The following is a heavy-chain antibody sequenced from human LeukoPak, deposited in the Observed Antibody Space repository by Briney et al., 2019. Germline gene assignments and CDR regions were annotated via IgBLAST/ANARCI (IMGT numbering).Heavy chain of an antibody. CDR2: FDPEDGET. J-gene: IGHJ5*02. D-gene: IGHD3-3*01. Sequence: ASVKVSCKVSGYTLTELSMHWVRQAPGKGLEWMGGFDPEDGETIYAQKFQGRVTMTEDTSTDTAYMELSSLRSEDTAVYYCATDGLRFLEWLAWGQGTLVTVSS. CDR3: ATDGLRFLEWLA. CDR1: GYTLTELS. V-gene: IGHV1-24*01.